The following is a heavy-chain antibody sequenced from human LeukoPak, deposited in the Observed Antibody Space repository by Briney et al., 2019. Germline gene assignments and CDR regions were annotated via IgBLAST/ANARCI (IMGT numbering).Heavy chain of an antibody. CDR2: IYSSGST. CDR1: GGSINSGNYY. D-gene: IGHD3-10*02. V-gene: IGHV4-61*02. CDR3: ARVHMLGDWFDP. Sequence: SETLSLTCTVSGGSINSGNYYWNWIRQPAGKGLEWIGRIYSSGSTNYNPSLKSRVTISRDTSKNQFSLKLSSVTAADTAVYYCARVHMLGDWFDPWGQGTLVTVSS. J-gene: IGHJ5*02.